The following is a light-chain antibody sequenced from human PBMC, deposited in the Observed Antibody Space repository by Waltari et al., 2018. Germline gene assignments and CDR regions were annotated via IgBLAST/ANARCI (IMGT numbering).Light chain of an antibody. V-gene: IGLV3-10*01. CDR3: YSADSSGNHRV. CDR1: ALPKKY. J-gene: IGLJ3*02. Sequence: SYELTQPPSVSVSPGQTARITCSGDALPKKYAYWYQQKSGQGPVLAIYEDSKRPSGIPGRFSGSKSGTMATLTISGAQVEDEADYYCYSADSSGNHRVFGGGTKLTIL. CDR2: EDS.